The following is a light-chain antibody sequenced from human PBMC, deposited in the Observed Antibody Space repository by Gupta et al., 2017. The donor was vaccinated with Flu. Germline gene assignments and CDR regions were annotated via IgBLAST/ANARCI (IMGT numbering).Light chain of an antibody. V-gene: IGKV2-30*01. CDR1: QSLVYSDGNTY. J-gene: IGKJ1*01. CDR3: MQGSRWPWA. CDR2: QVS. Sequence: DVVMTQSPLSLPVTLGQPASISCRSSQSLVYSDGNTYLHWFQQRPGQSPRRLIYQVSHREYGVPDRFSGSGSGTDFTLKISRVEAEDVGVYYCMQGSRWPWAFGQGTKVEIK.